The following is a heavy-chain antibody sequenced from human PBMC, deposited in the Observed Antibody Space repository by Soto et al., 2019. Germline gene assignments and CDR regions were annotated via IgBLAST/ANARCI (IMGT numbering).Heavy chain of an antibody. J-gene: IGHJ5*02. D-gene: IGHD2-2*01. CDR1: GFTFSTYW. CDR2: IKIDGTGT. Sequence: PGGSLRLSSSASGFTFSTYWIHWVRQAPGKGLVWVSRIKIDGTGTTYADSVKGRFTISRDNAKNMLYLQMNSLRVEDRAVYYCGGSAAYNWFDPWGQGTLVTVCS. V-gene: IGHV3-74*01. CDR3: GGSAAYNWFDP.